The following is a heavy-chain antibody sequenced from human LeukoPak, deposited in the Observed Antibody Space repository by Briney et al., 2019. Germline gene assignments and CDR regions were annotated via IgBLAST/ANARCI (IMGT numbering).Heavy chain of an antibody. Sequence: GGSLRLSCAASGFTFSTYGMHWVRQAPGKGLEWVAFIRYDGSNQYCADSVKGRFTISRDNSKNTLYLQMNSLRAEDTAVYSCARGGDYSNYVGYWGQGTLVTVSS. CDR3: ARGGDYSNYVGY. D-gene: IGHD4-11*01. V-gene: IGHV3-30*02. CDR1: GFTFSTYG. CDR2: IRYDGSNQ. J-gene: IGHJ4*02.